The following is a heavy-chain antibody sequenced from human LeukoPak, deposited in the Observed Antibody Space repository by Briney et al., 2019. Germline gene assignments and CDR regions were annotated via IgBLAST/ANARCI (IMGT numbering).Heavy chain of an antibody. D-gene: IGHD6-13*01. V-gene: IGHV3-20*04. CDR3: ARVSSSWSYYYYYMDV. CDR1: GFTFDDYG. Sequence: PGGSLRLSCAASGFTFDDYGMSWVRQAPGKGLEWVSGINWNGGSTGYADSVKGRFTISRDNAKNSLYLQMNSLRAEDTALYYCARVSSSWSYYYYYMDVWGKGTTVTVSS. CDR2: INWNGGST. J-gene: IGHJ6*03.